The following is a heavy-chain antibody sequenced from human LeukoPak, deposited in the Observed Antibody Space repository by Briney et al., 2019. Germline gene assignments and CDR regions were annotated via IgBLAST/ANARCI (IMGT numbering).Heavy chain of an antibody. CDR2: IIPTLGIA. V-gene: IGHV1-69*04. CDR1: GGTFSSYA. D-gene: IGHD5-12*01. Sequence: EASVKVSCKASGGTFSSYAISWVRQAPGQGLEWMGRIIPTLGIANYAQKFQGRVTITADKSTSTAYMELSSLRSEDTAVYYCARDPGYSGYDSDYWGQGTLVTVPS. CDR3: ARDPGYSGYDSDY. J-gene: IGHJ4*02.